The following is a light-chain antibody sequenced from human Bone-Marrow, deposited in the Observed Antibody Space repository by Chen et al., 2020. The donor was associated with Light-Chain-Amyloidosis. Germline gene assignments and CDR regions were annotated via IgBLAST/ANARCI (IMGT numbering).Light chain of an antibody. J-gene: IGLJ2*01. Sequence: SYELTQPQSVSVSPGQTARITCSGDDLPTKYAYWYQQKPGQAPVLVIHRDTERPSGISERFSGSSSGTTATLTISGVQAEDEADYHCQSADISGTYAVIFGGATKLTFL. V-gene: IGLV3-25*03. CDR3: QSADISGTYAVI. CDR2: RDT. CDR1: DLPTKY.